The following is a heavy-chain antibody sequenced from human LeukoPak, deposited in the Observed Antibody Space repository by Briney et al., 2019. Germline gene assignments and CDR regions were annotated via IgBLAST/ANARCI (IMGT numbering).Heavy chain of an antibody. Sequence: SETLSLTCAVYGGSFSGYYWSWIRQPPGKGLEWIGEINHSGSTNYNPSLKSRVTISVDTSMNQFSLKLSSVTAADTAVYYCARGRTYYYGSGSYYNVRWFDPWGQGTLVTVSS. V-gene: IGHV4-34*01. D-gene: IGHD3-10*01. CDR2: INHSGST. CDR3: ARGRTYYYGSGSYYNVRWFDP. CDR1: GGSFSGYY. J-gene: IGHJ5*02.